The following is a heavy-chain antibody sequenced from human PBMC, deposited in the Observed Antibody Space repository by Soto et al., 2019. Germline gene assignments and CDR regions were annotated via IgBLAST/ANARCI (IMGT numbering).Heavy chain of an antibody. CDR2: INPSGGST. CDR1: GGTFTSYY. CDR3: ARDNLARNYYDSSGSPFDY. Sequence: GASVKVSCKASGGTFTSYYMHWVRQAPGQGLEWMGIINPSGGSTSYAQKFQGRVTMTRDTSTSTVYMELSSLRSEDTAVYYCARDNLARNYYDSSGSPFDYWGQGTLVTVSS. D-gene: IGHD3-22*01. J-gene: IGHJ4*02. V-gene: IGHV1-46*01.